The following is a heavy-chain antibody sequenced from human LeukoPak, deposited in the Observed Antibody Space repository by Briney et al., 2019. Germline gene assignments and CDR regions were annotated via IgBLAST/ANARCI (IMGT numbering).Heavy chain of an antibody. CDR1: GFTFDDYA. CDR3: AKDFYDSSGFSFDY. Sequence: GGSLRLSCAASGFTFDDYAMHWVRQAPGKGLEWVSGISWNSGSIGYADFVKGRFTISRDNAKNSLYLQMNSLRAEDTALYCCAKDFYDSSGFSFDYWGQGTLVTVSS. D-gene: IGHD3-22*01. J-gene: IGHJ4*02. V-gene: IGHV3-9*01. CDR2: ISWNSGSI.